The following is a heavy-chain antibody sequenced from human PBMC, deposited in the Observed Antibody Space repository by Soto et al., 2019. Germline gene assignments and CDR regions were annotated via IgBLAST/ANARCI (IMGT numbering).Heavy chain of an antibody. CDR3: ARTPETSGYYYYFDY. CDR1: GFTFSYYA. CDR2: ISYSGNNK. Sequence: QVQLVESGGGVVQPGRSLRLSCAASGFTFSYYAMHWARQAPGKGLEWVALISYSGNNKYYADSVKGRFTISRDNSENTLYLQMNSLGAEDTAIYYCARTPETSGYYYYFDYWGQGTLITVSS. D-gene: IGHD3-22*01. V-gene: IGHV3-30-3*01. J-gene: IGHJ4*02.